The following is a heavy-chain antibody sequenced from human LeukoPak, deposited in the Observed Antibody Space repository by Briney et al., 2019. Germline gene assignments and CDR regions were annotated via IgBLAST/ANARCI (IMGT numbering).Heavy chain of an antibody. CDR2: ISSSSSTI. D-gene: IGHD6-6*01. CDR1: GFTFSSYS. CDR3: ARGGSIAARQGDFDY. Sequence: GGSLRLSCAASGFTFSSYSMNWVRQAPGKGLEWVSYISSSSSTIYYADSVKGRFTISRDNAKNSLYLQMNSLRAEDTAVYYCARGGSIAARQGDFDYWGQGTLVTVSS. J-gene: IGHJ4*02. V-gene: IGHV3-48*01.